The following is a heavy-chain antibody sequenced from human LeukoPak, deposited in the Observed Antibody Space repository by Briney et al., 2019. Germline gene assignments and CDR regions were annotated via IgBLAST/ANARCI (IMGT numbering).Heavy chain of an antibody. CDR1: GFTFSSYA. D-gene: IGHD3-3*01. V-gene: IGHV3-23*01. Sequence: PGGSLRLSCAASGFTFSSYAMSWVRQAPGKGLEGVSAISGSGGSTYYADSVKGRFTISRDNTKNTLYLQMNSLRAEDTAVYYCASHLSYDFWTRVNYYYYGMDVWGQGTTVTVSS. CDR3: ASHLSYDFWTRVNYYYYGMDV. J-gene: IGHJ6*02. CDR2: ISGSGGST.